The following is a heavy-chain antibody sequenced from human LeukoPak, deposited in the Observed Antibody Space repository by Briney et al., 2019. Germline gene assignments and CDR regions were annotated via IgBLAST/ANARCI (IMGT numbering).Heavy chain of an antibody. V-gene: IGHV3-64*01. Sequence: GGSLSLFCAASGFSFSSYALHWVRQAPGKGLEYVSAISSNGGSTYYANPVKGRFTISRDNSKNTLYLQMGSLRAEDMAVYYCARASHYYGSGSYFVDYWGQGTLVTVSS. J-gene: IGHJ4*02. CDR3: ARASHYYGSGSYFVDY. CDR2: ISSNGGST. D-gene: IGHD3-10*01. CDR1: GFSFSSYA.